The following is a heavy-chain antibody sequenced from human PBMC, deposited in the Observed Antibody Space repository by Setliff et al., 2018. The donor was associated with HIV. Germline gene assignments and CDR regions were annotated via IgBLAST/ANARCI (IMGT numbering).Heavy chain of an antibody. Sequence: PGESLKLSCAASELTIGNHYMSWVRQAPGKGLEWVANIAQDGSVKHYVDSVKGRFTISRDNAKNSLYLQMNSLRAEDTAVYFCARDKPDTPGYDVFDIWGRGTMVTVSS. D-gene: IGHD3-9*01. J-gene: IGHJ3*02. CDR2: IAQDGSVK. V-gene: IGHV3-7*01. CDR1: ELTIGNHY. CDR3: ARDKPDTPGYDVFDI.